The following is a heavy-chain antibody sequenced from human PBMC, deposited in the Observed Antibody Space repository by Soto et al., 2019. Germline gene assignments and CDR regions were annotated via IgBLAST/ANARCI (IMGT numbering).Heavy chain of an antibody. CDR2: TRNKAYSFIT. Sequence: EVQLVESGGGLVRPGGSLRLSCAASGFSFSDHYMDWVRQAPGKGLEWVGRTRNKAYSFITEYAPALKGRFTISRDDSEDSLYLQMNSLKTEDTALYYCVTSIPRSTGSGVDSWGQPTLVTVSP. D-gene: IGHD3-10*01. CDR1: GFSFSDHY. J-gene: IGHJ4*02. CDR3: VTSIPRSTGSGVDS. V-gene: IGHV3-72*01.